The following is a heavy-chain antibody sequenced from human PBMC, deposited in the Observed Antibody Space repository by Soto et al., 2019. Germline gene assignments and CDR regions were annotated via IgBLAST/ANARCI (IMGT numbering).Heavy chain of an antibody. J-gene: IGHJ5*02. CDR3: ARLQYCSGGSCYSKWFDP. Sequence: GESLKISCKGSGYSFTSYWIGWVRQMPGKGLEWMGIIYPGDSDTRYSPSFQGQVTISADKSISTAYLQWSSLKASDTAMYYCARLQYCSGGSCYSKWFDPWGQGTLVTVSS. D-gene: IGHD2-15*01. CDR2: IYPGDSDT. V-gene: IGHV5-51*01. CDR1: GYSFTSYW.